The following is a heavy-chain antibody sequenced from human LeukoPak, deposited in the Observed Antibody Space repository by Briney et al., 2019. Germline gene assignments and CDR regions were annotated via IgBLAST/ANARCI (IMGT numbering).Heavy chain of an antibody. CDR2: IYYSGNT. Sequence: PSETLSLTCTVSGGSINNSNYYWGWIRQPPGKGVEWIGSIYYSGNTYYNPSLKSRVTISVDTSNNQFSLKLNSVTAGDTAVYYCARARGGYYFDYWGQGTLVTVSS. D-gene: IGHD3-16*01. CDR1: GGSINNSNYY. V-gene: IGHV4-39*01. J-gene: IGHJ4*02. CDR3: ARARGGYYFDY.